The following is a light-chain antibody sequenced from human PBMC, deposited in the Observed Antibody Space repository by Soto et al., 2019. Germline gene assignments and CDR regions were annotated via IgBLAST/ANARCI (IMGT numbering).Light chain of an antibody. V-gene: IGLV2-14*01. CDR1: SSDVDVYSY. J-gene: IGLJ3*02. Sequence: QSALTQPASVSGSPGQSITISCTGTSSDVDVYSYVSWYQQHPGKAPKLMIYEVSNRPSGISDRFSGSMSDNTASLTISGLQAEDEADYYCSSRTSTSAVVFGGGTKVTVL. CDR3: SSRTSTSAVV. CDR2: EVS.